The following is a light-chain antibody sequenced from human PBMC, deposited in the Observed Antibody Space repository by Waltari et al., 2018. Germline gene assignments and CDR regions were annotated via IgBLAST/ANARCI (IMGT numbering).Light chain of an antibody. CDR2: DVN. J-gene: IGLJ3*02. CDR1: SSDVGGYNY. CDR3: CSYAGSYTPWV. V-gene: IGLV2-11*01. Sequence: QSALTQPRSVSGSPGQSVTISCTGTSSDVGGYNYVPWYEQHPGKAPKLMIYDVNKRPSGVPDRFSGSKSGNTASLTISGLQTEDEADYYCCSYAGSYTPWVFGGGTKLTVL.